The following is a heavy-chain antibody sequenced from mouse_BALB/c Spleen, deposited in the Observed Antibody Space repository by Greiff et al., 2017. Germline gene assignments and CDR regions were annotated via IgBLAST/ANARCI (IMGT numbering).Heavy chain of an antibody. V-gene: IGHV1S41*01. CDR3: ARSGRYDPFDY. J-gene: IGHJ2*01. CDR1: GYTFTSYW. D-gene: IGHD2-14*01. CDR2: IAPGSGST. Sequence: DLVKPGASVKLSCKASGYTFTSYWINWIKQRPGQGLEWIGRIAPGSGSTYYNEMFKGKATLTVDTSSSTAYIQLSSLSSEDSAVYFCARSGRYDPFDYWGQGTTLTVSS.